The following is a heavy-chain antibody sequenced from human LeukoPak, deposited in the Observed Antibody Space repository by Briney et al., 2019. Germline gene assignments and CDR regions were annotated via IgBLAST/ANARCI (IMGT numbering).Heavy chain of an antibody. D-gene: IGHD3-3*01. J-gene: IGHJ5*02. V-gene: IGHV4-59*01. CDR1: GFTFSSYW. CDR3: ARGGVTIFGVATPTNWFDP. Sequence: GSLRLSCAASGFTFSSYWMSWVRQAPGKGLEWIGYIHYNGSPNYNPSLKSRVTISVDTSKNQFSLKLSSVTAADTAVYYCARGGVTIFGVATPTNWFDPWGQGTLVTVSS. CDR2: IHYNGSP.